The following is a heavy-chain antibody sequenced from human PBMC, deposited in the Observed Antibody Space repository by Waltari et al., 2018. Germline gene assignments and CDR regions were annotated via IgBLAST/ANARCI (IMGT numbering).Heavy chain of an antibody. J-gene: IGHJ6*02. CDR3: ARQGVHYYYYYGIDV. D-gene: IGHD3-10*01. CDR2: IYHMGST. CDR1: GYSISSGYY. Sequence: QVQLQESGPGLVKPSENLSLTCAVSGYSISSGYYWGWIRQPPGKGLEWIGGIYHMGSTYYNPSLKSRVTISVDTSKNQFSLKLSSVTAADTAVYYCARQGVHYYYYYGIDVWGQGTTVTVSS. V-gene: IGHV4-38-2*01.